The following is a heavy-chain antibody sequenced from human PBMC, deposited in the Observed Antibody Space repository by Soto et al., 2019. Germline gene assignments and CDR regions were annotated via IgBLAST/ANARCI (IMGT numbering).Heavy chain of an antibody. J-gene: IGHJ6*02. CDR3: TTPMGVVRGQPGPYYGMHV. V-gene: IGHV3-15*07. Sequence: GGSLRLSCAASGFTFSDAWMNWVRQAPGKGLEWVGRIIRTVEGATTAYAAPVKGRFTISRDDSKNTLYLQMNSLKTEDTAVYYCTTPMGVVRGQPGPYYGMHVWGQGSTVTVSS. D-gene: IGHD2-21*01. CDR1: GFTFSDAW. CDR2: IIRTVEGATT.